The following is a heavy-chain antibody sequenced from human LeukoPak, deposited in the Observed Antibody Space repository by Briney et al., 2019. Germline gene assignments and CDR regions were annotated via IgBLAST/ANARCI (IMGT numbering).Heavy chain of an antibody. CDR1: GGSISSYY. CDR3: ARGPPGDFWSGYFPFDI. CDR2: IYYSGST. V-gene: IGHV4-59*01. Sequence: SETLPLTCTVSGGSISSYYWSWIRQPPGKGLEWIGYIYYSGSTNYNPSLKSRVTISVDTSKNQFSLKLSSVTAADTAVYYCARGPPGDFWSGYFPFDIWGQGTMVTVSS. J-gene: IGHJ3*02. D-gene: IGHD3-3*01.